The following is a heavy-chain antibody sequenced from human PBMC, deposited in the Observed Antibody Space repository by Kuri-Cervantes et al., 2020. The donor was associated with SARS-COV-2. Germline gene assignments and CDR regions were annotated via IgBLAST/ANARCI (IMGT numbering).Heavy chain of an antibody. V-gene: IGHV3-30*02. CDR1: GFTFSSYG. J-gene: IGHJ4*02. Sequence: GESLKISCAASGFTFSSYGMHWVRQAPGKGLEWVAFIRYDGSNKYYADPVKGRFTISRDNAKNSLYLQMNSLRAEDTAVYYCARGLGATTDFDYWGQGTLVTVSS. CDR2: IRYDGSNK. D-gene: IGHD1-26*01. CDR3: ARGLGATTDFDY.